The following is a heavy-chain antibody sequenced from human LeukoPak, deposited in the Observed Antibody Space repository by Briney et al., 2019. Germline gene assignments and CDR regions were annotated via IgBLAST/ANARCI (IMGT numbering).Heavy chain of an antibody. CDR3: ARIASGTNFDY. V-gene: IGHV2-70*04. Sequence: SGPTLVKPPQTLTLTCTFSGFSLRTRGMRVGWIRQPPGKALEWLARIDWDDDKFYSTSLKTRLTISKDTSKNQVVLTLTNVDPVDTATYFCARIASGTNFDYWGQGTLVTVSS. CDR2: IDWDDDK. D-gene: IGHD1-1*01. CDR1: GFSLRTRGMR. J-gene: IGHJ4*02.